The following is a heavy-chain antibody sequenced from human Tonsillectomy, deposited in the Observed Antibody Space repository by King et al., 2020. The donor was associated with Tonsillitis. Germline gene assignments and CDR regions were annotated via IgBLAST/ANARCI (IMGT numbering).Heavy chain of an antibody. J-gene: IGHJ5*02. Sequence: VQLVESGGGLIQPGGSLRLSCAASGFTFSRYAMSWVRQAPGKGLEWVSVISGGGISAYYADSVKGRFTISRDNSKNTLYLQMNSLRAEDTALYYCAKDPDSGVVAVAARFDPWGQGTLVTVSS. CDR3: AKDPDSGVVAVAARFDP. V-gene: IGHV3-23*04. D-gene: IGHD2-21*01. CDR1: GFTFSRYA. CDR2: ISGGGISA.